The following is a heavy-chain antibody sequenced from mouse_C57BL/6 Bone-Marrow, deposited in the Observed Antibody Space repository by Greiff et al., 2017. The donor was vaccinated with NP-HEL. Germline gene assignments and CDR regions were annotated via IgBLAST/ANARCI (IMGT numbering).Heavy chain of an antibody. V-gene: IGHV1-82*01. CDR1: GYAFSSSW. J-gene: IGHJ1*03. CDR3: ARRSRWYFDV. D-gene: IGHD3-1*01. Sequence: VQLQQSGPELVKPGASVKISCKASGYAFSSSWMNWVKQRPGKGLEWIGRIYPGDGDTNYNGKFKGKATLTADKSSSTAYMQLSSLTSEDSAVYFCARRSRWYFDVWGTGTTVTVSS. CDR2: IYPGDGDT.